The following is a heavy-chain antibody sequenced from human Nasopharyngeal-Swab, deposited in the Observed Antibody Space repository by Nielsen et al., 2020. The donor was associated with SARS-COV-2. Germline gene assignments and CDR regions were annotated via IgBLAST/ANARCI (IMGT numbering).Heavy chain of an antibody. V-gene: IGHV3-21*01. J-gene: IGHJ4*02. CDR1: GFIFSSYS. CDR2: ISSSSSYI. D-gene: IGHD2-2*01. CDR3: ARDPGCSSTSCYV. Sequence: GESLKISCAASGFIFSSYSMNWVRQAPGKGLEWVSYISSSSSYIYYADSMKGRFTISRDNAKNSLYLQMNSLRAEDTAVYYCARDPGCSSTSCYVWGQGTLVTVSS.